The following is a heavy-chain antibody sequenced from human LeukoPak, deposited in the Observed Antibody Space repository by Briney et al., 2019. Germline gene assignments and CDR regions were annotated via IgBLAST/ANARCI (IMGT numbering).Heavy chain of an antibody. Sequence: SQTLSLTCTVSGGSISSGGYYWSWIRQPPGKGLEWIGYIYHSGSTHYNPSLKSRVTISIDRSKNQFSLKLSSVTAADTAVYYCARGAGSGPGYSSGWYFDYWGQGTLVTVSS. CDR2: IYHSGST. J-gene: IGHJ4*02. V-gene: IGHV4-30-2*01. CDR3: ARGAGSGPGYSSGWYFDY. CDR1: GGSISSGGYY. D-gene: IGHD6-19*01.